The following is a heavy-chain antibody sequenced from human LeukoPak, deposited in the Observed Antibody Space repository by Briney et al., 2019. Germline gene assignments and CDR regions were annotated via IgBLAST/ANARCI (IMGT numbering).Heavy chain of an antibody. CDR1: AYRFSRYW. J-gene: IGHJ6*02. CDR3: ARALYYGGTTATYGMDV. CDR2: IHPGDSDT. Sequence: PGESLKISCKGYAYRFSRYWIAWVRQMPGKGLEWMGIIHPGDSDTRYSPSFQGQVTISADKSTTTAYLQWTSLTASDTAMYYCARALYYGGTTATYGMDVWGQGTTVTV. D-gene: IGHD4-23*01. V-gene: IGHV5-51*01.